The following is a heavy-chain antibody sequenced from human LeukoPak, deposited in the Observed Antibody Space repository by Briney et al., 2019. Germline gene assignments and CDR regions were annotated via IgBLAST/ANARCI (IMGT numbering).Heavy chain of an antibody. Sequence: TSETLSLTCAVYGGSFSGYYWSWIRQPPGKGLEWIGEINHSGSTNYNPSLKSRVTISVGTSKNQFSLKLSSVTAADTAVYYCARAPPIVLMVYASDYYYGMDVWGQGTTVTVSS. J-gene: IGHJ6*02. CDR3: ARAPPIVLMVYASDYYYGMDV. CDR2: INHSGST. V-gene: IGHV4-34*01. CDR1: GGSFSGYY. D-gene: IGHD2-8*01.